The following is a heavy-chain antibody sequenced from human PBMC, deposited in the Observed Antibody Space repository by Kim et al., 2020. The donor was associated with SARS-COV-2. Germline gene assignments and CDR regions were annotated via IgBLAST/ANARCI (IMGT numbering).Heavy chain of an antibody. CDR3: ARGPAKELLLSELDY. D-gene: IGHD1-26*01. V-gene: IGHV4-61*02. CDR2: IYTSGST. Sequence: SETLSLTCTVSGGSISSGSYYWSWIRQPAGKGLEWIGRIYTSGSTNYNPSLKSRVTISVDTSKNQFSLKLSSVTAADTAVYYCARGPAKELLLSELDYWGQGTLVTVSS. CDR1: GGSISSGSYY. J-gene: IGHJ4*02.